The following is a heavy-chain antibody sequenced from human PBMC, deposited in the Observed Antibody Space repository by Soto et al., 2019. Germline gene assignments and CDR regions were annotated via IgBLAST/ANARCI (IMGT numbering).Heavy chain of an antibody. V-gene: IGHV3-30*03. Sequence: QGQLVESGGGVVQPGRSLRLSWAASGFTFRTYAMHWVRQAPGKGLEWVAVISYDGSKEYYTDSVKGPFTISRDNSQNTLYLPMNSLRVEDTAVYSCATGPTSRRYYSGYCSQRNIVNVSS. CDR1: GFTFRTYA. D-gene: IGHD2-2*01. CDR3: ATGPTSRRYYSGY. J-gene: IGHJ4*02. CDR2: ISYDGSKE.